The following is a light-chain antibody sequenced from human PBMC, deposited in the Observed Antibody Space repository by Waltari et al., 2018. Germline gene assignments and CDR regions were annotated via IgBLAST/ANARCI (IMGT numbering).Light chain of an antibody. CDR3: YSTDSSGNHRDV. CDR1: AFPKKN. V-gene: IGLV3-10*01. CDR2: EDS. Sequence: SYELTQPPSVSVSPGQPARITCSGDAFPKKNAYWTQQKSGQAPVLVRYEDSKRPSGSPERFSGSSSGTMATLTISGAQVEDEADYYCYSTDSSGNHRDVFGSGTKVTVL. J-gene: IGLJ6*01.